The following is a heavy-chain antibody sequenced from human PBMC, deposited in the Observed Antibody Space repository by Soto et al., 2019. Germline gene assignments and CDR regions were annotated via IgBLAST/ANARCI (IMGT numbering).Heavy chain of an antibody. V-gene: IGHV3-15*01. CDR1: GFTFSNAW. D-gene: IGHD3-10*01. CDR2: IKSKTDGGTT. Sequence: GGSLRLSCAASGFTFSNAWMSWVRQAPGKGLEWVGRIKSKTDGGTTDYAAPAKGRFTISRDDSKNTLYLQMNSLKTEDTAVYYCTTAPFIISWIPTSAYYYYYGMGVWGQGTTVTVSS. CDR3: TTAPFIISWIPTSAYYYYYGMGV. J-gene: IGHJ6*02.